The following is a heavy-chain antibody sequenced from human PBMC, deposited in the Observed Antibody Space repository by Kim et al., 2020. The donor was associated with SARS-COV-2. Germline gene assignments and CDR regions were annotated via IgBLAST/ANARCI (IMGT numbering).Heavy chain of an antibody. CDR3: ASEDCSDSTCYY. J-gene: IGHJ4*02. V-gene: IGHV3-21*01. D-gene: IGHD2-15*01. CDR2: ISTSSYR. Sequence: GGSLRLSCAASGFAFSSFNMNWVCQAPGKGLEWVSSISTSSYRFYADSVKGRFTISRDNAQNLLYLQMNSLRAEDTAIYYCASEDCSDSTCYYWGQGALVTVSS. CDR1: GFAFSSFN.